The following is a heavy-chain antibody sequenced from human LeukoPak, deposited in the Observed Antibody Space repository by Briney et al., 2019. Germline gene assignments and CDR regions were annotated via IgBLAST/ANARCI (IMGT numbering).Heavy chain of an antibody. J-gene: IGHJ5*02. Sequence: PSETLSLTCTVSGGSISSYYWSWIRQPPGKGLEWIGYIYYSGSTNYNPSLKSRVTISVDTSKNQFSLKLSSVTAADTAVYYCARADRGYDILTGYDTFDPWGQGALVTVSS. CDR1: GGSISSYY. V-gene: IGHV4-59*01. D-gene: IGHD3-9*01. CDR2: IYYSGST. CDR3: ARADRGYDILTGYDTFDP.